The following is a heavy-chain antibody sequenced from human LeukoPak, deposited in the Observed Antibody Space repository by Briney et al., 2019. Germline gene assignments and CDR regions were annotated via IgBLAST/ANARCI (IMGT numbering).Heavy chain of an antibody. Sequence: ASVKVSCKASGGTFSSYAISWVRQAPGQGLEWMGGIIPIFGTANYAQKFQGRVTITTDESTSTAYMELSSLRSEDTAVYYGARDPEDTAMDRGDYWGQGTLVTVSS. V-gene: IGHV1-69*05. J-gene: IGHJ4*02. CDR2: IIPIFGTA. CDR1: GGTFSSYA. D-gene: IGHD5-18*01. CDR3: ARDPEDTAMDRGDY.